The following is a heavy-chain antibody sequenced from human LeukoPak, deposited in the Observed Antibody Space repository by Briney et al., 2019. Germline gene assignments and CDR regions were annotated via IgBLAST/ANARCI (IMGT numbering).Heavy chain of an antibody. J-gene: IGHJ3*02. Sequence: PGGSLRLSCAASGFTFSSYSMNWVRQAPGKGLEWVSSISSSSSYIYYADSVKGRFTISRDNAKNSLYLQMNSLRAEDTAVYYCARDFPQPNSGWFENPGAAFDIWGQGTMVTVSS. V-gene: IGHV3-21*01. CDR1: GFTFSSYS. D-gene: IGHD6-19*01. CDR2: ISSSSSYI. CDR3: ARDFPQPNSGWFENPGAAFDI.